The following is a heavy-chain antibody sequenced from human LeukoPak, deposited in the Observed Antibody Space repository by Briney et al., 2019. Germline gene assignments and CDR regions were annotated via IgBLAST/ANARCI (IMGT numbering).Heavy chain of an antibody. CDR2: VSGSGGST. D-gene: IGHD1-26*01. Sequence: PGGSLRLSCAASGFSFSSYVMSWVRQAPGKGLEWVSAVSGSGGSTYSAGSVKGRFTISRDNSKNMVYLQTSSLRAEDTAVYYCARAGSWSSRPYFDYWGQGILVSVSS. CDR1: GFSFSSYV. CDR3: ARAGSWSSRPYFDY. J-gene: IGHJ4*02. V-gene: IGHV3-23*01.